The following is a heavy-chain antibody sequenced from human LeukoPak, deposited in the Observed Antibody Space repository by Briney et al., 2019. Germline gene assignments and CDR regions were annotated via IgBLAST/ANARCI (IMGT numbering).Heavy chain of an antibody. CDR1: GYTLTELS. J-gene: IGHJ5*02. D-gene: IGHD2-2*01. CDR2: LDPEDGET. CDR3: ASMYQLLFGWFDP. V-gene: IGHV1-24*01. Sequence: ASVKVSCKVSGYTLTELSMHWVRQAPGKGLEWMGGLDPEDGETIYAQKFQGRVTMTEDTSTDTAYMELSSLRSEDTAVYYCASMYQLLFGWFDPWGQGTLVTVSS.